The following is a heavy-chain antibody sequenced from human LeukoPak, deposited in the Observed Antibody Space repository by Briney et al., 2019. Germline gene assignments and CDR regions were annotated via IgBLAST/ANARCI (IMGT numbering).Heavy chain of an antibody. V-gene: IGHV3-21*01. D-gene: IGHD3-9*01. J-gene: IGHJ4*02. CDR2: ISSSSSYI. CDR1: GFTFSSYS. CDR3: ARDRDVLRYFDWLLSPLLFDY. Sequence: KTGGSLRLSCAASGFTFSSYSMNWVRQAPGKGLEWVSSISSSSSYIYYADSVKGRFTISRDNAKNSLYLQMHSLRAEDTAVYYCARDRDVLRYFDWLLSPLLFDYWGQGTLVTVSS.